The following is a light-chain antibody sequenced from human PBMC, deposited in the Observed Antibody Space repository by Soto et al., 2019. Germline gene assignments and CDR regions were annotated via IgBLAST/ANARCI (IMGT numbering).Light chain of an antibody. CDR1: SGDVGGYNY. V-gene: IGLV2-14*01. J-gene: IGLJ2*01. Sequence: QSALTQPASVSGSLGQSITISCTGTSGDVGGYNYVSWYQQHPGKAPKLMIYDVSNRPSGVSNRFSGSKSGNTASLTISGLQAEDEADYYCSSYTSSSTVVFGGGTNLTVL. CDR2: DVS. CDR3: SSYTSSSTVV.